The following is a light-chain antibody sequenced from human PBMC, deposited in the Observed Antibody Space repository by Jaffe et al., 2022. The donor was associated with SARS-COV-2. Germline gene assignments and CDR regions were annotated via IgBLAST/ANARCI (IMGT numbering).Light chain of an antibody. V-gene: IGLV1-44*01. J-gene: IGLJ2*01. Sequence: QSVLTQPPSASGTPGQRVTISCSGTSSNIGSNAVNWYQQLPGTAPKVLMYSNNQRPSGVPGRFSGSKSGTSASLAISGLQSEDEADYFCAAWDDSLNGLVFGGGTKVTVL. CDR3: AAWDDSLNGLV. CDR2: SNN. CDR1: SSNIGSNA.